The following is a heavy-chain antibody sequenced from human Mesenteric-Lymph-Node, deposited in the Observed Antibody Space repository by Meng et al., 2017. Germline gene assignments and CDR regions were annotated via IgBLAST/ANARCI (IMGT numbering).Heavy chain of an antibody. CDR1: GGSISTSGYY. J-gene: IGHJ5*02. D-gene: IGHD6-19*01. CDR3: VRSSGWVKTGFDP. Sequence: GPGLVKLSEALSLACSVSGGSISTSGYYWGWIRQPPGKGLEWIGSIGHSGTTYYTPSLRRRVTVSIDTSKNQFSLEVTSVTAADTAVYYCVRSSGWVKTGFDPWGQGTLVTVSS. CDR2: IGHSGTT. V-gene: IGHV4-39*01.